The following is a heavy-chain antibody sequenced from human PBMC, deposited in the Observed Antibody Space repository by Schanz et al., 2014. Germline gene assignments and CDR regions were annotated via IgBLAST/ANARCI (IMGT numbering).Heavy chain of an antibody. CDR1: GGTFSSYT. V-gene: IGHV1-69*02. CDR2: IIPVLAIA. CDR3: ARGYGDSPTDS. Sequence: QVQLVQSGAEVKKPGSSVKVSCTASGGTFSSYTISWIRQAPGQGLEWMGRIIPVLAIADYAQKFQVRVTITADKSTSTASMELSSLRSEDTAVYYCARGYGDSPTDSWGQGTLVTVSS. J-gene: IGHJ4*02. D-gene: IGHD4-17*01.